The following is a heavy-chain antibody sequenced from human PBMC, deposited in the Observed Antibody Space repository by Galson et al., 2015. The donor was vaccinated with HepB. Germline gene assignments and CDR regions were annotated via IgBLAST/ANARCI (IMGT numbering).Heavy chain of an antibody. V-gene: IGHV3-23*01. CDR2: ISGSGGST. D-gene: IGHD3-16*02. Sequence: SLRLSCAASGFTFSSYAMSWVRQAPGKGLEWVSAISGSGGSTYYADSVKGRFTISRDNSKNTLYLQMNSLRAEDTAVYYCAKGDYDYIWGSYRPRGLDYWGQGTLVTVSS. CDR1: GFTFSSYA. J-gene: IGHJ4*02. CDR3: AKGDYDYIWGSYRPRGLDY.